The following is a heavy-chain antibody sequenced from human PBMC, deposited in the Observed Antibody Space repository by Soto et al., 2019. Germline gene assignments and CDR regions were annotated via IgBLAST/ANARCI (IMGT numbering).Heavy chain of an antibody. Sequence: QVQLVQSGAEMKKPGASVKVSCKASGYTFTSYGFTWVRQAPGQGLEWMGWISAYNDNTNYAQKLQGRVTMTTDTSTTTAYMELRSLRSDDTAVYDCARSGPGGSDYYYMDFWGKGTTVTVSS. J-gene: IGHJ6*03. V-gene: IGHV1-18*01. D-gene: IGHD1-1*01. CDR2: ISAYNDNT. CDR1: GYTFTSYG. CDR3: ARSGPGGSDYYYMDF.